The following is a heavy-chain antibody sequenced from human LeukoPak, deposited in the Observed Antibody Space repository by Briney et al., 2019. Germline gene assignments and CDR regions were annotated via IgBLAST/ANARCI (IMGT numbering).Heavy chain of an antibody. CDR1: GYTFTGYY. CDR2: INPNSGGT. Sequence: GASVKVSCKASGYTFTGYYMHWVRQAPGQGLEWMGWINPNSGGTNYAQKFQGRVTMTRDTSISTAYMELSRLRSDDTAVYYCARDSSGYYYYYYGMDVWGQGTTVTVSS. V-gene: IGHV1-2*02. D-gene: IGHD3-22*01. J-gene: IGHJ6*02. CDR3: ARDSSGYYYYYYGMDV.